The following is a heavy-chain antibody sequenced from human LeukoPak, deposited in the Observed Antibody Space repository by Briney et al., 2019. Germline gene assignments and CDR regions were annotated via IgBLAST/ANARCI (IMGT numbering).Heavy chain of an antibody. V-gene: IGHV3-33*06. D-gene: IGHD6-13*01. J-gene: IGHJ4*02. Sequence: GGSLRLSCAASGFIFSGFAMHWVRRAPGKGLEWVAVIWSDGSNQYYADSLKGRFTFSRDNSNTTLYLQMNSLRAEDTAVYYLAKSGISWPRGFGYWGQGTLVIVSA. CDR2: IWSDGSNQ. CDR1: GFIFSGFA. CDR3: AKSGISWPRGFGY.